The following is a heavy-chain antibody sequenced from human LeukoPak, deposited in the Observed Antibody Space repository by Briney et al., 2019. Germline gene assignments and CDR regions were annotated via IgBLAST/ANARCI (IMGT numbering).Heavy chain of an antibody. CDR1: GFTFSGSA. Sequence: PGGSLRLSCAASGFTFSGSAMHWVRQASGKGLEWVGRIRSKTNSYATVYAASVKGRFTISRDDSKNTAYLQMNSLKTEDTAVYYCTRHEEMYYYGSESYYNWYFDYWGQGTLVTVSS. V-gene: IGHV3-73*01. CDR3: TRHEEMYYYGSESYYNWYFDY. CDR2: IRSKTNSYAT. D-gene: IGHD3-10*01. J-gene: IGHJ4*02.